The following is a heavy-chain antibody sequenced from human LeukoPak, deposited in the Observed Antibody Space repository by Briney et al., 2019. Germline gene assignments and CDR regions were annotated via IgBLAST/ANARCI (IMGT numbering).Heavy chain of an antibody. Sequence: PSETLSLTCTVSGYSLSSRYYWGWIRQPPGTGLEWIGSIYHGGSTQHNPSRKSRVTKAVATGKNQFCLMLSSVTAADTAVYSCARCPVQCSSSSCFGFHFDFWGQGTLVIASS. CDR3: ARCPVQCSSSSCFGFHFDF. D-gene: IGHD2-2*01. CDR2: IYHGGST. V-gene: IGHV4-38-2*02. J-gene: IGHJ4*02. CDR1: GYSLSSRYY.